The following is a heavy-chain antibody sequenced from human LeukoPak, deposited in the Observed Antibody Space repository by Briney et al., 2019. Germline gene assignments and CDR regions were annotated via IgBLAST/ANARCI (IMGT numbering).Heavy chain of an antibody. J-gene: IGHJ4*02. Sequence: GGSLGLSCAASGFTFSRNWMTWVRQAPGKGLEWVANIKQDGSEKYYVDSVKGRFTISRDNAKSSLYLQMNSLRVDDTATYYCVRDLGPAWYWGQGALVTVSS. CDR2: IKQDGSEK. CDR1: GFTFSRNW. CDR3: VRDLGPAWY. V-gene: IGHV3-7*01.